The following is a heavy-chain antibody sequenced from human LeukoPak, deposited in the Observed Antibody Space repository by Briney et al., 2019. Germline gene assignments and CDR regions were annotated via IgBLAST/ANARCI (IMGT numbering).Heavy chain of an antibody. J-gene: IGHJ4*02. CDR2: ISAYNGKT. D-gene: IGHD1-26*01. CDR1: GFTFTSYG. V-gene: IGHV1-18*01. Sequence: ASVKASCKASGFTFTSYGISWVRQAPGQGLEWMGWISAYNGKTNYAQKFQGRVTMTTDPSTSTAYMDLRSLRSDDTAVYYCARGGALTSFDSWGQGTLITVSS. CDR3: ARGGALTSFDS.